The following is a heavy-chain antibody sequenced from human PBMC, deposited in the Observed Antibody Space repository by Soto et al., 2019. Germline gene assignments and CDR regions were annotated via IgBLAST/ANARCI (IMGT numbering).Heavy chain of an antibody. CDR1: GFAFNNYG. D-gene: IGHD2-2*01. CDR3: AREDSIIIPAVSDF. Sequence: PGGSLRLSCTVSGFAFNNYGINWVRQAPGKGLEWVSSISKSDYTYYSDSVKGRFTISRDNAKNSVSLQMNTLRVEDTPVYYCAREDSIIIPAVSDFWGQGTLVTVSS. J-gene: IGHJ4*02. V-gene: IGHV3-21*01. CDR2: ISKSDYT.